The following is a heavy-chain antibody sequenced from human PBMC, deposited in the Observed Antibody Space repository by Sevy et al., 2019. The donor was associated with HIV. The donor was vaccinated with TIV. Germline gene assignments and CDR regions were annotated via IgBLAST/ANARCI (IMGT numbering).Heavy chain of an antibody. V-gene: IGHV1-18*01. CDR2: ISAYDGNT. J-gene: IGHJ6*02. CDR1: SYTFTNYG. CDR3: ARDSMPLVPGLIMTPYYYGMDV. Sequence: ASVKVSCQASSYTFTNYGITWVRQAPGQGLEWMGWISAYDGNTNYAQKFQDRITMTTDTSSTTAYMELRSLRSDDTAIYFCARDSMPLVPGLIMTPYYYGMDVWGQGTTGTVSS. D-gene: IGHD3-10*01.